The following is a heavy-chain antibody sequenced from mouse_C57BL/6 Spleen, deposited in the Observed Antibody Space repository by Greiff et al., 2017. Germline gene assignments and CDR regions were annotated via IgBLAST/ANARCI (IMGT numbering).Heavy chain of an antibody. CDR2: INPEDGDT. D-gene: IGHD2-14*01. CDR1: GFTINDYY. V-gene: IGHV14-1*01. J-gene: IGHJ3*01. CDR3: AMGTTGEY. Sequence: VQLKESGAELVRPGASVKLSCTASGFTINDYYMHWVKQRPEQSLEWIGRINPEDGDTDYAPKFQGKATMTADTSSNTAYLQLSSLTSEDTAVYYWAMGTTGEYWGQGTPVTVSA.